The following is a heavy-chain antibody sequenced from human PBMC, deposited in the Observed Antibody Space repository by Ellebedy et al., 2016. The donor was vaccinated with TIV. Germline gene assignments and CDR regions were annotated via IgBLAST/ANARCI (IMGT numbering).Heavy chain of an antibody. CDR1: GFNFNSYW. Sequence: PGGSLRLSCAASGFNFNSYWMRWVRQAPGKGLEWVANIYQDGSEKYYVDSAKGRFTISRDNPKKSLFLQMNSLRAEDTAVYYCARRGSYGDYAVQINSWFDRWGRGTLVTVSS. J-gene: IGHJ5*02. CDR2: IYQDGSEK. D-gene: IGHD4-17*01. V-gene: IGHV3-7*01. CDR3: ARRGSYGDYAVQINSWFDR.